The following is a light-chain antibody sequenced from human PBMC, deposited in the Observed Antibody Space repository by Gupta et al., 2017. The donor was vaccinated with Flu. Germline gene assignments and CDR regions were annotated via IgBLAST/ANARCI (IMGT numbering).Light chain of an antibody. V-gene: IGKV3-20*01. Sequence: PDTLSLSRGERDTLSCRDSQSVRSFYLVWYQRRPGQAPRLLIFGAYSRASGSPDRFSGSGSGTDFTLTSSRRESEAYGNFYWQKVHKSHTFGGGTKVEI. CDR3: QKVHKSHT. CDR1: QSVRSFY. CDR2: GAY. J-gene: IGKJ4*01.